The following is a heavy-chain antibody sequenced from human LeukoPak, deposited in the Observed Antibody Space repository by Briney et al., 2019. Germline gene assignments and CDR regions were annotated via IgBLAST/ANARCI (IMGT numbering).Heavy chain of an antibody. J-gene: IGHJ3*02. V-gene: IGHV3-23*01. CDR1: GFSFSSYA. CDR2: ISGSGGTT. Sequence: GGSLRLSCAASGFSFSSYAINWVRQAPGKGLEWVTAISGSGGTTYYADSVKGRFTISRDNSKNTLYLQMNSLRAEDTAVYYCAKDRQGAFDIWGQGTMVTVSS. CDR3: AKDRQGAFDI.